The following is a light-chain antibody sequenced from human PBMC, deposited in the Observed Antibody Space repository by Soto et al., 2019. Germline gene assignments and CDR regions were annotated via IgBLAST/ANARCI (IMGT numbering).Light chain of an antibody. V-gene: IGKV3-15*01. CDR2: GAS. J-gene: IGKJ1*01. Sequence: EIVMTKSPATLSVSPGERANLSCRASQRVSSNLAWYQQKPGQAPMLLIYGASTRATGIPTRFSGSGSGTEFTLTIRSLQSEDFAVYYCQQYNNWPQTFGQGTKVEI. CDR1: QRVSSN. CDR3: QQYNNWPQT.